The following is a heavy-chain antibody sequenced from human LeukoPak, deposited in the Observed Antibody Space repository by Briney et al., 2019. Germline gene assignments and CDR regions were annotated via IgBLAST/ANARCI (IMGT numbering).Heavy chain of an antibody. CDR2: INSGGDNT. CDR3: TKGGSYAPLDY. V-gene: IGHV3-23*01. D-gene: IGHD1-26*01. CDR1: GFTFSSSA. Sequence: GGSLRLSCAASGFTFSSSAMTWVRQAPGEGLEWVSAINSGGDNTVYADYVRGRLTISRDNSKNTLYLQMNSLRAEDTAIYYCTKGGSYAPLDYWGQGTLVIVSS. J-gene: IGHJ4*02.